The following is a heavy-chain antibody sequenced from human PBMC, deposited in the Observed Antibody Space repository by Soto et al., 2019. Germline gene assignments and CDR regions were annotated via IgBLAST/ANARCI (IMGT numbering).Heavy chain of an antibody. CDR2: INHSGST. D-gene: IGHD3-3*01. J-gene: IGHJ4*02. CDR3: ARVRGYDFWSPIRY. Sequence: SETLSLTCAVYGGSFSGYYWSWIRQPPGKGLEWIGEINHSGSTNYNPSLKSRVTISVDTSKNQFSLKLSSVTAADTAVYYCARVRGYDFWSPIRYWGQGTLVTVSS. V-gene: IGHV4-34*01. CDR1: GGSFSGYY.